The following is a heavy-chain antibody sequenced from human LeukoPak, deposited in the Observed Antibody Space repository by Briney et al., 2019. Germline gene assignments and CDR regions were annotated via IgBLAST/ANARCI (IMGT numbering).Heavy chain of an antibody. CDR3: ARRGGAAAGTLIDY. D-gene: IGHD6-13*01. J-gene: IGHJ4*02. CDR2: SYYSGST. CDR1: GGSISSSSYY. V-gene: IGHV4-39*01. Sequence: PSETLSLACTVSGGSISSSSYYWGWIRQPPGKGLKWIESSYYSGSTYYNPSLKSRVTISVDTSKNQFSLKLSSVTAADTAVYYCARRGGAAAGTLIDYWGQGTLVTVSS.